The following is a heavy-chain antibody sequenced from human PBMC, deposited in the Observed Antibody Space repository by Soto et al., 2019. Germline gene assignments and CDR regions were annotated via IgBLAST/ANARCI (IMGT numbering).Heavy chain of an antibody. Sequence: HPGGSLRLSCEASGFAFGSYAMHWVRQAPGKGLEWVGVISYDGGNIYYADSVQGRFTISRDNSKNTLYVQLKSLRPEDTAVYYCAKGILSATIGPYAMDVWGQGTTVTVSS. CDR1: GFAFGSYA. J-gene: IGHJ6*02. D-gene: IGHD3-16*01. CDR3: AKGILSATIGPYAMDV. V-gene: IGHV3-30*18. CDR2: ISYDGGNI.